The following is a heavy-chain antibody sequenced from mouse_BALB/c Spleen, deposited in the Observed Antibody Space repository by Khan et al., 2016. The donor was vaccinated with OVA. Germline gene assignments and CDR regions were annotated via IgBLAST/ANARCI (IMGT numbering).Heavy chain of an antibody. D-gene: IGHD3-2*02. J-gene: IGHJ2*01. CDR2: IYPCTDKT. CDR3: AREEALYYFDN. V-gene: IGHV1S132*01. CDR1: GYIFTSFW. Sequence: MQLQESGAEVERPGASVKLSCKASGYIFTSFWIHWVKQSPGQGLKWIARIYPCTDKTYYDDNFKDKFTLTADKSSSTAYMQLSSLKSEDSAVYFCAREEALYYFDNWGQGTTLTVSS.